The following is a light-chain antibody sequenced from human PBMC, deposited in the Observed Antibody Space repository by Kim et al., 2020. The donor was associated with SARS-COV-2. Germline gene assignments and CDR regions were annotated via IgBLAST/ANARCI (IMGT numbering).Light chain of an antibody. V-gene: IGLV1-47*02. CDR3: TSWDDSLTGRVV. Sequence: QSVLTQPPSASGTPGQRVTISCSGSSSNIGNNYVYWYQHLPGSAPRLLIYADSQRPSGVPDRFSGSKSGTSASLGISGLRSEDEASYYCTSWDDSLTGRVVFGGGTKVTVL. CDR1: SSNIGNNY. CDR2: ADS. J-gene: IGLJ2*01.